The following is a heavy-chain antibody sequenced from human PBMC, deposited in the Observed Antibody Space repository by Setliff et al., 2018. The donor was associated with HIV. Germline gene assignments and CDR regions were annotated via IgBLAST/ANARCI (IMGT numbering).Heavy chain of an antibody. J-gene: IGHJ6*03. Sequence: GGSLRLSCAASGFTFSSYAMSWVRQAPGKGLEWVSAISGSGANTYYADSVKGRFTISRDNSKNTLYLQMNSLRAEDTAVYYCAKGTSKVKAYYYYMDVWGEGTTVTVSS. D-gene: IGHD2-2*01. CDR1: GFTFSSYA. CDR2: ISGSGANT. CDR3: AKGTSKVKAYYYYMDV. V-gene: IGHV3-23*01.